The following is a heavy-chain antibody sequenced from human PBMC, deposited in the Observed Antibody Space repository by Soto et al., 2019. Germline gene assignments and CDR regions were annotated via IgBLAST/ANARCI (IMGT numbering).Heavy chain of an antibody. J-gene: IGHJ4*02. D-gene: IGHD2-15*01. CDR2: ISYDGSNK. Sequence: GGSLRLSCAASGFTFSSYGMHWVRQAPGKGLEWVAVISYDGSNKYYADSVKGRFTISRDNSKNTLYLQMNSLRAEDTAVYYCAKPGKVVVAALIDYWGQGTLVTVSS. CDR1: GFTFSSYG. CDR3: AKPGKVVVAALIDY. V-gene: IGHV3-30*18.